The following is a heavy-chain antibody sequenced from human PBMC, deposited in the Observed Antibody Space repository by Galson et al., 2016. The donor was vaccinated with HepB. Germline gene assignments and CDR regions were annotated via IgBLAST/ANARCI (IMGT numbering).Heavy chain of an antibody. J-gene: IGHJ6*03. CDR1: GFTFTSYA. Sequence: SLRLSCAASGFTFTSYAMSWVRQAPGKGLEWVSAISGEGSTTYYADSAKGRFVISRDNFKNTLYLQLNSLRTDDTATYYCAKGVVRFLEWISYGGYYMDIWGKGTTVTVSS. CDR3: AKGVVRFLEWISYGGYYMDI. D-gene: IGHD3-3*01. V-gene: IGHV3-23*01. CDR2: ISGEGSTT.